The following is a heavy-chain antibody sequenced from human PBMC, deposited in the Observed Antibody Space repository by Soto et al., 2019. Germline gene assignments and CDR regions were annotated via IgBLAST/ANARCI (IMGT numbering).Heavy chain of an antibody. J-gene: IGHJ4*02. D-gene: IGHD3-22*01. CDR1: GYTFTSYY. CDR2: INPSGGST. CDR3: AREGRRYYDSSGYYQDY. Sequence: WASVKVSCKASGYTFTSYYMHWVRQAPGQGLEWMGIINPSGGSTSYAQKFQGRVTMTRDTSTSTVYMELSSLRSEDTAVYYCAREGRRYYDSSGYYQDYWGQGTLVTVSS. V-gene: IGHV1-46*01.